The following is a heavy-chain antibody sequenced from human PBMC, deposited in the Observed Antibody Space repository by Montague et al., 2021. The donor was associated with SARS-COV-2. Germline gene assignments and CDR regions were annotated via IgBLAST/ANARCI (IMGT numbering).Heavy chain of an antibody. J-gene: IGHJ4*02. CDR2: IDWDDDK. CDR3: ARSYGTTVVTRAFDY. V-gene: IGHV2-70*01. CDR1: GFSLSTSGMC. Sequence: PALVNPTQTLTLTCTFSGFSLSTSGMCVSWIRQPPGKALEWLTLIDWDDDKYYSTSLKTRLTISKDTFKNQVVLTMTNMDPVDTATYYCARSYGTTVVTRAFDYWGQGTLVTVSS. D-gene: IGHD4-23*01.